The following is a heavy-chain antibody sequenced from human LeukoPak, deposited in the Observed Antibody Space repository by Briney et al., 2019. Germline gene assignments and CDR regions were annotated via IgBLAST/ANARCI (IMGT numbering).Heavy chain of an antibody. Sequence: GGSLRLSCAASGFTFDDYGMSWVRQAPGKGLEWVSGINWNGDNTGYADSVKGRFTISRDNAKNSLYLQMNSLRAEDTAVYYCAKESYDSSGTYNWFDPWGQGTLVTVSS. J-gene: IGHJ5*02. CDR2: INWNGDNT. D-gene: IGHD3-22*01. CDR3: AKESYDSSGTYNWFDP. V-gene: IGHV3-20*04. CDR1: GFTFDDYG.